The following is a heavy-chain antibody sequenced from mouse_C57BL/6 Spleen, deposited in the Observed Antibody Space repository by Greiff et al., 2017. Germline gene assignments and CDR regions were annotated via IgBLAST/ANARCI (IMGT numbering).Heavy chain of an antibody. Sequence: EVKLMESGGGLVKPGGSLKLSCAASGFTFSSYTMSWVRQTPEKRLEWVATISGGGGNTYYPDSVKGRFTISRDNAKNTLYLQMSSLRSEDTALYYCARQELGGFDYWGQGTTLTVSS. D-gene: IGHD4-1*01. V-gene: IGHV5-9*01. CDR2: ISGGGGNT. CDR3: ARQELGGFDY. CDR1: GFTFSSYT. J-gene: IGHJ2*01.